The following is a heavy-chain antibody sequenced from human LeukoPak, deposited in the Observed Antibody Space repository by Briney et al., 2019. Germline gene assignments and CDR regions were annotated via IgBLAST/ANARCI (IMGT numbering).Heavy chain of an antibody. J-gene: IGHJ4*02. Sequence: GGSLRLSCAASGFTFSGSWMSWVRQAPGKGLEWVANIKQDGSEKYYVDSVKGRFTISRDNAQNSLYLQMNSLRAEDTAVYYCARLNGEVTVFGYWGQGTLVTVSS. CDR2: IKQDGSEK. V-gene: IGHV3-7*01. D-gene: IGHD2-8*01. CDR1: GFTFSGSW. CDR3: ARLNGEVTVFGY.